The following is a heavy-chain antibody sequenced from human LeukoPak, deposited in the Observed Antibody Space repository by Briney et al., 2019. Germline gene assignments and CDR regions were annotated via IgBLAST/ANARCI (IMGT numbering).Heavy chain of an antibody. CDR3: ARHLSGSGSVD. Sequence: SKTLSLTCTVSGGSISSSSYYWGWIRQPPGKGLEWIGSIYYSGSTYYNPSLKSRVTISVDTSKNQFSLKLSSVTAADTAVYYCARHLSGSGSVDWGQGTLVTVSS. D-gene: IGHD3-10*01. CDR1: GGSISSSSYY. CDR2: IYYSGST. V-gene: IGHV4-39*01. J-gene: IGHJ4*02.